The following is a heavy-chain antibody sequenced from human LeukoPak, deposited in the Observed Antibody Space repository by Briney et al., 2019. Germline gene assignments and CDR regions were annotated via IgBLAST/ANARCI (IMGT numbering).Heavy chain of an antibody. D-gene: IGHD1-14*01. V-gene: IGHV3-48*03. J-gene: IGHJ6*02. Sequence: GGSLRLSCAASGFTFSSYEMNWVRQAPGKGLEWVSYISSSGSTIYYADSVKGRFTISRDNAKNSLYLQMNSLRAEDTAVYYCARGGVVAGTNYYHYGMDVWGQGTTVTVSS. CDR3: ARGGVVAGTNYYHYGMDV. CDR2: ISSSGSTI. CDR1: GFTFSSYE.